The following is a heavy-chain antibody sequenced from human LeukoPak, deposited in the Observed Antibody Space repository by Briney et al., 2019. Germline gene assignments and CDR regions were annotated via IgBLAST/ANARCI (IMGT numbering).Heavy chain of an antibody. D-gene: IGHD1-7*01. CDR1: GFTVSSNY. Sequence: GGSLRLSCAASGFTVSSNYMSWVRQAPGKGLEWVSAISGSGGSTYYADPVKGRFTISRDNSKNTLYLQMNSLRAEDTAVYYCAKQVTGTTGSWFDPWGQGTLVTVSS. V-gene: IGHV3-23*01. CDR2: ISGSGGST. J-gene: IGHJ5*02. CDR3: AKQVTGTTGSWFDP.